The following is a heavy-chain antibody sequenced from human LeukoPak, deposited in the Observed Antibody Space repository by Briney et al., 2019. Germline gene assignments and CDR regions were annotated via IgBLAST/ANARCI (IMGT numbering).Heavy chain of an antibody. CDR3: ARDRSNLWGYGMDV. V-gene: IGHV4-31*03. CDR2: IYYSGST. Sequence: SQTLSLTCTVSGGSICSGGYYWSWIRQHPGKGLEWIGYIYYSGSTYYNPSLKSRVTISVDTSKNQFSLKLSSVTAADTAVYYCARDRSNLWGYGMDVWGQGTTVTVSS. D-gene: IGHD3-16*01. J-gene: IGHJ6*02. CDR1: GGSICSGGYY.